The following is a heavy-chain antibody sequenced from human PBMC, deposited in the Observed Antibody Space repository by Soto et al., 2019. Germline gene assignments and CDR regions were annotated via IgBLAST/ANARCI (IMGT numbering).Heavy chain of an antibody. CDR1: GGTFSSYA. CDR2: IIPIFGTA. CDR3: ARAPPTANLYYYYYGMDV. J-gene: IGHJ6*02. V-gene: IGHV1-69*13. Sequence: SVKVSCKASGGTFSSYAISWVRQAPGQGLEWMGGIIPIFGTANYAQKFQGRVTITAGESTSTAYMELSSLRSEDTAVYYCARAPPTANLYYYYYGMDVWGQGTTVTVSS. D-gene: IGHD2-21*02.